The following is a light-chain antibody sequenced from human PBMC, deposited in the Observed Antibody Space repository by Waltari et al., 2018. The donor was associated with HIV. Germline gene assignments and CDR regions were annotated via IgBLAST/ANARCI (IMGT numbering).Light chain of an antibody. CDR2: EVT. Sequence: QSALTQPASVSGSPGQSVTISCTGTNSNVGSYNLVSWYQTHPGIAPQVIIYEVTQRPSGVSSRFSGSKSGNTASLTISGLQAENEANYYCCSYTGTNPFLLFGGGTKLTVL. J-gene: IGLJ2*01. V-gene: IGLV2-23*02. CDR1: NSNVGSYNL. CDR3: CSYTGTNPFLL.